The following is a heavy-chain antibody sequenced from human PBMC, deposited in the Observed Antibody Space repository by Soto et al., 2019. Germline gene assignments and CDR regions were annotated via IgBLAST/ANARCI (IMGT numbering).Heavy chain of an antibody. CDR2: IWADGSKT. CDR3: ATDRGSQPFDI. V-gene: IGHV3-33*01. Sequence: GGSLRLSCAASGIIFSDYGMHWVRQAPGTGLEWVAVIWADGSKTIHADSVKGRFTISRDNSKNMLYLQMNSLRAEDTAMYFCATDRGSQPFDIWGQGTKVTVSS. CDR1: GIIFSDYG. J-gene: IGHJ3*02. D-gene: IGHD1-26*01.